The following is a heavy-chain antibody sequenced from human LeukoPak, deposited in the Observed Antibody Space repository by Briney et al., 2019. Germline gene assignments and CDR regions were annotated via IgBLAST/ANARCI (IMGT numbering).Heavy chain of an antibody. CDR2: ISGSGGST. D-gene: IGHD2-2*01. Sequence: GGSLGLSCVASGFTFSTYAMSWVRQAPGKGLEWVSSISGSGGSTYYAEFVKGRSTISRDNSKNTLYLQMNSLRAEDTAVYYCAKGTATPDLNYFGYWGQGTLVTVSS. J-gene: IGHJ4*02. CDR3: AKGTATPDLNYFGY. V-gene: IGHV3-23*01. CDR1: GFTFSTYA.